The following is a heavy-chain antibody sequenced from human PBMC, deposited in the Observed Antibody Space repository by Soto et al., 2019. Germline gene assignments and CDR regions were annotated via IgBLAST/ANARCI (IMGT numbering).Heavy chain of an antibody. Sequence: PSETLSLTCTVSGGSISSSSYYWGWIRQPPGKGLEWIGSIYYSGSTYYNPSLKSRVTISVDTSKNQFSLKLSSVTAADTAVYYCARQEGLHCSSTSCPMGYWGQGTLVTVSS. CDR1: GGSISSSSYY. V-gene: IGHV4-39*01. D-gene: IGHD2-2*01. CDR2: IYYSGST. CDR3: ARQEGLHCSSTSCPMGY. J-gene: IGHJ4*02.